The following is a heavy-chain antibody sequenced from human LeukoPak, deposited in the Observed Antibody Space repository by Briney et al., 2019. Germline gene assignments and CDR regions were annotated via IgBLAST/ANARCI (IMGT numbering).Heavy chain of an antibody. J-gene: IGHJ6*02. CDR1: GFTFSSYG. V-gene: IGHV3-33*06. CDR3: AKSSGSPLYYYYGMDV. CDR2: IWYDGSNK. D-gene: IGHD1-26*01. Sequence: GGSLRLSCAASGFTFSSYGMHWVRQAPGKGLEWVAVIWYDGSNKYYADSVKGRFTISRDNSKNTLYLQMNSLRAEDTAVYYCAKSSGSPLYYYYGMDVWGQGTTVTVSS.